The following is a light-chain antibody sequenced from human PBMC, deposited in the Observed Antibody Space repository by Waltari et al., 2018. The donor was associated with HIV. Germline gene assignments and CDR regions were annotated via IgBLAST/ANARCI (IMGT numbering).Light chain of an antibody. CDR2: DAS. CDR1: QSVSSY. Sequence: ELVLTQSPGPLSLSPGERATLSCRASQSVSSYLAWYQQRPGQAPRLLIYDASNRATGIPARFSGSGSGTEFTLTISSLEPEDFAVYYCQQRSNWPPMYTFGQGTKLEIK. CDR3: QQRSNWPPMYT. J-gene: IGKJ2*01. V-gene: IGKV3-11*01.